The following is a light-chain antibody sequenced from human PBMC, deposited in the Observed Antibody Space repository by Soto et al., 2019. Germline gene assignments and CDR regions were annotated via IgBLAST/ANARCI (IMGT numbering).Light chain of an antibody. J-gene: IGLJ1*01. V-gene: IGLV2-11*01. CDR3: LSKTSTISYV. CDR1: SSDVGGYNY. CDR2: DVS. Sequence: QSVLTQPRSVSGSPGQSVTISCTGTSSDVGGYNYVSWYQQHPGKAPKLMIYDVSNRPSGVSNRFSGSKSGNTASLTISGLQAEDEADYYCLSKTSTISYVFGTGTKVTVL.